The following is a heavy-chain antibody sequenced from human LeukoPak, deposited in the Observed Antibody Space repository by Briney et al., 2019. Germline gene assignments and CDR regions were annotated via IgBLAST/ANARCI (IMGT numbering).Heavy chain of an antibody. CDR1: GFTFSSYA. CDR2: ISGSGGST. V-gene: IGHV3-23*01. CDR3: AKDREYGGNSGPKYFDY. D-gene: IGHD4-23*01. J-gene: IGHJ4*02. Sequence: PGGSLRLSCAASGFTFSSYAMSWVRQAPGKGLEWVSTISGSGGSTYYADSAKGRFTISRDNSKNTLYLQMNSLRAEDTAVYYCAKDREYGGNSGPKYFDYWGQGTLVTVSS.